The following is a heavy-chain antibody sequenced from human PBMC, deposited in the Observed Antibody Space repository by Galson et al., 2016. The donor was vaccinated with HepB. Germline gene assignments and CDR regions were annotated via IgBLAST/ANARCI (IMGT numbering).Heavy chain of an antibody. D-gene: IGHD4-11*01. V-gene: IGHV3-33*01. CDR1: GFTFSGFG. CDR3: ARDLQP. Sequence: SLRLSCAASGFTFSGFGMHWVRQAPGKGPEWLAVIWYDGSKKYYAESVKGRFTISRDNSKNMLYLEINSLRAEDTAMYYCARDLQPWGQGTLVTVSS. J-gene: IGHJ5*02. CDR2: IWYDGSKK.